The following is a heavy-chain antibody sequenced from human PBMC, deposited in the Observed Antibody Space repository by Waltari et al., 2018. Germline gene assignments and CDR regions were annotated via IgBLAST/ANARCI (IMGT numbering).Heavy chain of an antibody. J-gene: IGHJ6*02. V-gene: IGHV3-33*01. D-gene: IGHD3-10*01. CDR2: IWFDGSIK. Sequence: QEQLVESGGGVVQPGRSLGLSCASSGFGSNKYTMNWVRQAPGKGPEWVAVIWFDGSIKYYGDSVKGRFTISRDNSRNTLYLQMNSLRVDDTAVYYCARDRSSEFYYGMDVWGQGTTVTVSS. CDR3: ARDRSSEFYYGMDV. CDR1: GFGSNKYT.